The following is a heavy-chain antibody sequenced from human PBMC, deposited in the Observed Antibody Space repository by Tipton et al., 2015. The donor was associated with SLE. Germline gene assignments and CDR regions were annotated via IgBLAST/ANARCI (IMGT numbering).Heavy chain of an antibody. J-gene: IGHJ5*02. V-gene: IGHV4-39*07. CDR2: IYYSGST. D-gene: IGHD3-10*01. CDR3: ARGATLLPWFGEFFRFDP. CDR1: GDSISSSTYF. Sequence: TLSLTCTVSGDSISSSTYFWGWIRQPPGKGLEWIGSIYYSGSTYFNPSLKSRVSISVDTSNNQFSLKLSSVTAADTAVYYCARGATLLPWFGEFFRFDPWGQGILVTVSS.